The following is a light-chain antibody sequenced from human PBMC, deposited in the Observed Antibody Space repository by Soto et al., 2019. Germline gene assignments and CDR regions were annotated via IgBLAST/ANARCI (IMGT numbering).Light chain of an antibody. CDR2: AAS. J-gene: IGKJ4*01. CDR3: KQYENDPLT. V-gene: IGKV1-6*01. Sequence: AIQMTHCQSSMSASVGDRFTMTCIASQGIRNDLGWYQQKPGKAPKLLIYAASSLQSGVPSRFSGSGSGTDFTLTISSLQTEDFATYYCKQYENDPLTFGGGTKVDIK. CDR1: QGIRND.